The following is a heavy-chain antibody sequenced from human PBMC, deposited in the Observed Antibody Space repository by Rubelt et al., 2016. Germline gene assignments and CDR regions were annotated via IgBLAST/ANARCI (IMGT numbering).Heavy chain of an antibody. V-gene: IGHV4-39*07. J-gene: IGHJ4*02. CDR2: IYYSGST. D-gene: IGHD5-18*01. CDR3: ARDETAMPFDY. Sequence: QLQLQESGPGLVKPSETLSLTCTVSGGSISSSSYYWGWIRQPPGKGLEWIGYIYYSGSTYYNPSLKSRVTISVDTSKNQFSLKLSSVTAADTAVYYCARDETAMPFDYWGQGTLVTVSS. CDR1: GGSISSSSYY.